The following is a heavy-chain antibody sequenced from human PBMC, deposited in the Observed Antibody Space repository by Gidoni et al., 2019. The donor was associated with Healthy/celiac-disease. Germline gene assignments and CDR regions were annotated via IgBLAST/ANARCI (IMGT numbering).Heavy chain of an antibody. CDR1: GFPFSTYG. CDR2: ISYDGSNK. D-gene: IGHD3-16*02. J-gene: IGHJ4*02. Sequence: QVPLVESGGGVVQPGLSLHLSCATSGFPFSTYGMHWVRQAPGKGVEWVAVISYDGSNKYYADSVKGRFTISRDNSKNTLYLQMNSLRAEDTAVYYCAKDGSNYVWGSYRRYYFDYWGQGTLVTVSS. V-gene: IGHV3-30*18. CDR3: AKDGSNYVWGSYRRYYFDY.